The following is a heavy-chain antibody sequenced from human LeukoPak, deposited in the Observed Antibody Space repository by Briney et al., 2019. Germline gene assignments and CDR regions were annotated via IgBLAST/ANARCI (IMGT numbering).Heavy chain of an antibody. V-gene: IGHV4-34*01. CDR1: GGSFSGYY. J-gene: IGHJ4*02. D-gene: IGHD3-22*01. CDR3: ATTASYDSSGYPEIPPEY. CDR2: INHSGST. Sequence: SETLSLTCAVYGGSFSGYYWSWIRQPPGKGLEWFGEINHSGSTNYNPSLKSRVTISVDTSKNQFSLKLSSVTAADTAVYYCATTASYDSSGYPEIPPEYWGQGTLVTVSS.